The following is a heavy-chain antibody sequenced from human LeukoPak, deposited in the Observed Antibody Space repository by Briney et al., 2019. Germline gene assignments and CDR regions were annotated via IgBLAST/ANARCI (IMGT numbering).Heavy chain of an antibody. CDR2: ISSSDSTI. V-gene: IGHV3-48*03. CDR3: AELGITMIGGV. CDR1: GFTFSSYE. J-gene: IGHJ6*04. D-gene: IGHD3-10*02. Sequence: GGSLRLSCAASGFTFSSYEMHWVRQPPGKGLEWVSYISSSDSTIYYADSVKGRFTISRDNAKNSLYLQMNSLRAEDTAVYYCAELGITMIGGVWGKGTTVTISS.